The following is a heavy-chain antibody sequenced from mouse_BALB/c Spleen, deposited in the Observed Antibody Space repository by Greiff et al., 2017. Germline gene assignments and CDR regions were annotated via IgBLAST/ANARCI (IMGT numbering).Heavy chain of an antibody. D-gene: IGHD1-1*01. CDR1: GFSLSRYS. CDR2: IWGGGST. Sequence: VQGVESGPGLVAPSQSLSITCTVSGFSLSRYSVHWVRQRPGKGLEWLGMIWGGGSTDYNSALNSRLSISKDNSKSQVFLKMNSVQTDDTAMYYCARNFGSTTAWFGYWGQGALGTVSA. V-gene: IGHV2-6-4*01. CDR3: ARNFGSTTAWFGY. J-gene: IGHJ3*01.